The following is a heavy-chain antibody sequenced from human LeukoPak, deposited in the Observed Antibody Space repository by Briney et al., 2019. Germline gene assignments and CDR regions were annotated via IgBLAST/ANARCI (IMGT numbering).Heavy chain of an antibody. Sequence: SETLSLTCTVSGGSISGYYWNWIRQPPGKGLEWIGYIYNTGSTNYNPSLKSRVSISVDTSKKQLSLKLSSVTAADTAVYYCAREVDAAAGNNWVDLWGQGTLVTVSS. V-gene: IGHV4-59*01. CDR2: IYNTGST. D-gene: IGHD6-13*01. CDR1: GGSISGYY. CDR3: AREVDAAAGNNWVDL. J-gene: IGHJ5*02.